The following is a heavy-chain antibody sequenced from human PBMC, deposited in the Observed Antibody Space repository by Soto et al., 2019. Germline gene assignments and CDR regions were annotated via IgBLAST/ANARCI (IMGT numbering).Heavy chain of an antibody. D-gene: IGHD3-10*01. CDR2: MNPNSGNT. V-gene: IGHV1-8*01. CDR3: AREATMVRVVIAPNYYYYYMAV. J-gene: IGHJ6*03. CDR1: GYPFTSYG. Sequence: ASVKVSCKASGYPFTSYGINWVRQATGQGLEWMGWMNPNSGNTGYAQKFQGRVTMTRNTSISTAYMELSSLRSEDTAVYYCAREATMVRVVIAPNYYYYYMAVWGKGTTVTVSS.